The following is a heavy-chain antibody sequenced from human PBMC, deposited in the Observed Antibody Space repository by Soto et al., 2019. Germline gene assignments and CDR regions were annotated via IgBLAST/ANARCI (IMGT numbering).Heavy chain of an antibody. CDR2: IDYSGST. D-gene: IGHD4-17*01. CDR1: GGSVRSGSYY. V-gene: IGHV4-61*01. CDR3: ARYVSTVTPPSGYYGMDV. Sequence: QVQLQESGPGLVKPSETLSLTCTVSGGSVRSGSYYWSWIRQPPGKGLEWIGYIDYSGSTNYNPSLKSRVTLSVDTSKNQFSLKLSSVTAADTAVYYCARYVSTVTPPSGYYGMDVWGQGTTGTGSS. J-gene: IGHJ6*02.